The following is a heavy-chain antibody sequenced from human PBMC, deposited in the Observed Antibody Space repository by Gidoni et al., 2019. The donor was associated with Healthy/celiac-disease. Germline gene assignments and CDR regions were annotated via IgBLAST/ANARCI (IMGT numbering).Heavy chain of an antibody. J-gene: IGHJ4*02. V-gene: IGHV3-15*01. CDR2: IKSKTDCGTT. CDR3: TTATADSIFGVVFDY. Sequence: EVQLVESGGGLVKPGGALRISCSASGFTCSNAWMSWVRQAPGKGLEWVGRIKSKTDCGTTDYAAPVKCRFTISRDDSKNTLYLQMNSLKTEDTAVYYCTTATADSIFGVVFDYWGQGTLVTVSS. CDR1: GFTCSNAW. D-gene: IGHD3-3*01.